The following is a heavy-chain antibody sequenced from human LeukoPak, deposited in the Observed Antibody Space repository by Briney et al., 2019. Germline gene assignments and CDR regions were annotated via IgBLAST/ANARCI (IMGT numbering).Heavy chain of an antibody. CDR2: ISYDGSNK. CDR3: AKDSGIFYGWFDP. Sequence: PGRSLRLSCAASGFTFSSYAMHWVRQAPGKGLEWVAAISYDGSNKYYADSVKGRFTISRDNSKNTLYLQMNSLRAEDTAVYYCAKDSGIFYGWFDPWGQGTLVSVSS. V-gene: IGHV3-30-3*01. D-gene: IGHD1-26*01. J-gene: IGHJ5*02. CDR1: GFTFSSYA.